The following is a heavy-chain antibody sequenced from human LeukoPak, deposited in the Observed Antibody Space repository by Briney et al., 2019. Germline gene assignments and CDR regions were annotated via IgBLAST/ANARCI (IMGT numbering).Heavy chain of an antibody. CDR2: IIPIFGTA. D-gene: IGHD4-17*01. V-gene: IGHV1-69*05. CDR1: GGTFSSYA. J-gene: IGHJ4*02. CDR3: ARASSYGDWRG. Sequence: SVKVSCKASGGTFSSYAISWVRQGPGQGLEWMGRIIPIFGTANYAQKFQGRLTITTDESTSTAYLELSSLRSEDTAVYYCARASSYGDWRGWGQGTLVTVSS.